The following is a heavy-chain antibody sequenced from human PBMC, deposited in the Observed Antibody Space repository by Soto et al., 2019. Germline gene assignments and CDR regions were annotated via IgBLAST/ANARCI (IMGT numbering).Heavy chain of an antibody. D-gene: IGHD3-22*01. CDR3: ARSRGGYFDY. J-gene: IGHJ4*02. V-gene: IGHV4-59*01. CDR1: GASISSYY. CDR2: FYYSGST. Sequence: SETLSLTCAVSGASISSYYWSWIRQPPGKGLEWIGYFYYSGSTNYNPSLKSRVTISVDTSKNQFSLKLSSVTAADTAVYYCARSRGGYFDYWGQGTLVTVSS.